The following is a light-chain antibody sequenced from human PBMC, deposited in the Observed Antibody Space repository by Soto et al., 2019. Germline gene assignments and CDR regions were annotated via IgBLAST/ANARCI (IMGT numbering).Light chain of an antibody. Sequence: QSVLTQPPSVSGAPGQRVTISCTGSSSNIGAGYDVHWYQRLPGTAPKVLIYGNNNRPSGVPDRFSGSTSGTSASLANTGLQAEDEAYYYCQSYASSLSGSDVFGTGTKLTVL. CDR1: SSNIGAGYD. J-gene: IGLJ1*01. CDR3: QSYASSLSGSDV. CDR2: GNN. V-gene: IGLV1-40*01.